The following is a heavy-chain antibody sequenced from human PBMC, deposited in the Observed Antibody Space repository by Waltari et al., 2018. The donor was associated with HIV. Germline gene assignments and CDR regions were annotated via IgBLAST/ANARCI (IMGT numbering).Heavy chain of an antibody. D-gene: IGHD3-22*01. Sequence: QVQLVESGGGVVQPERSLRLSCAASGFTFSDYGMHWVRQAPGKRLDWVAVIWYDGSTKYYADSLKGRFTISRDNSKNTLYLQMNSLRAEDTAVYYCASGHSSGYFYFDYWGQGTLVTVSS. V-gene: IGHV3-33*01. CDR3: ASGHSSGYFYFDY. CDR1: GFTFSDYG. J-gene: IGHJ4*02. CDR2: IWYDGSTK.